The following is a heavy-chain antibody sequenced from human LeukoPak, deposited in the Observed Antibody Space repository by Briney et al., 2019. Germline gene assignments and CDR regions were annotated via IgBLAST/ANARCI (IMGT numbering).Heavy chain of an antibody. V-gene: IGHV3-23*01. CDR1: GFTFGDYG. D-gene: IGHD3-22*01. CDR2: IRSSGDGP. CDR3: AKDLSAMIVVVSHFDY. J-gene: IGHJ4*02. Sequence: GGSLRLSCAASGFTFGDYGMSWVRQAPGKGLEWVSSIRSSGDGPYYADSVKGRFTISRDNSKNTLYLQMSSLRAEDTAVYYCAKDLSAMIVVVSHFDYWGQGALVTVSS.